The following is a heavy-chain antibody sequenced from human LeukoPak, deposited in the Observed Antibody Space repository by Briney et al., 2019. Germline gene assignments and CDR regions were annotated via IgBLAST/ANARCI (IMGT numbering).Heavy chain of an antibody. D-gene: IGHD3-3*01. CDR2: MNPNSDNT. CDR1: GYTFTTYD. V-gene: IGHV1-8*03. CDR3: ARGYDFWSGSYHYYMDV. Sequence: ASVKVSCKASGYTFTTYDINWVRQATGQGLEWMGWMNPNSDNTGYAQKFQGRVTITRNTSISTAYMELSSLRSEDTAVYYCARGYDFWSGSYHYYMDVWGKGTTVTVSS. J-gene: IGHJ6*03.